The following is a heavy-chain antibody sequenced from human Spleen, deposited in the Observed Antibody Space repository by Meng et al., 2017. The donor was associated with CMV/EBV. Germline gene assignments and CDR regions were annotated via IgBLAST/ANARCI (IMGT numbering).Heavy chain of an antibody. CDR1: GYTFTSYG. CDR3: ARSLPGPKVEVVPAAKSTYYYYYGMDV. J-gene: IGHJ6*02. CDR2: INPSGGST. V-gene: IGHV1-46*01. D-gene: IGHD2-2*01. Sequence: ASVKVSCKASGYTFTSYGISWVRQAPGQGLEWMGIINPSGGSTSYAQKFQGRVTMTRDTSTSTVYMELSSLRSEDTAVYSCARSLPGPKVEVVPAAKSTYYYYYGMDVWGQGTTVTVSS.